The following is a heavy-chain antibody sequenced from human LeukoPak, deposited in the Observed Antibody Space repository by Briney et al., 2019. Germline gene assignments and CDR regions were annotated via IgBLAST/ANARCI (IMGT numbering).Heavy chain of an antibody. J-gene: IGHJ3*02. CDR2: IYHSGST. CDR1: GGSISSSY. CDR3: VRWQYCGGNCYFSALDI. Sequence: SETLSLNCTVSGGSISSSYWSWIRQSPGKGLEWIGYIYHSGSTNSNPPLKSRVTISVDTPKNQFSLKLSSVTAADTAVYYCVRWQYCGGNCYFSALDIWGQGTMVTVSS. D-gene: IGHD2-21*01. V-gene: IGHV4-59*01.